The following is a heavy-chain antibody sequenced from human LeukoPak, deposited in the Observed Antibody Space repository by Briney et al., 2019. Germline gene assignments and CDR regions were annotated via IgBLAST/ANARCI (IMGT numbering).Heavy chain of an antibody. CDR1: GFTFSSYG. V-gene: IGHV3-33*01. CDR2: IWYDGSNK. Sequence: GRSLRLSCAASGFTFSSYGMHWVRQAPGKGLEWVAVIWYDGSNKYYADSVKGRFTISRDNSKNTLYLQMNSLRAEDTAVYFCSRDRDYYFDFWGQGTLVTVSS. J-gene: IGHJ4*02. CDR3: SRDRDYYFDF. D-gene: IGHD2-21*02.